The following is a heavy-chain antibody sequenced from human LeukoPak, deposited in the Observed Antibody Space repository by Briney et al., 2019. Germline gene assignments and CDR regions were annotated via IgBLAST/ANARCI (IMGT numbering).Heavy chain of an antibody. J-gene: IGHJ4*02. CDR3: ARGDITIFGVVITGDSSFDY. CDR2: TSAYNGNT. V-gene: IGHV1-18*01. CDR1: GYTFTSNG. Sequence: ASVKVSCKASGYTFTSNGISWVRQPPGQGLEWMGWTSAYNGNTNYARKLQGRVTMTTDTSTSTAYMELRSLRSDDTAVYYCARGDITIFGVVITGDSSFDYWGQGTLVTVSS. D-gene: IGHD3-3*01.